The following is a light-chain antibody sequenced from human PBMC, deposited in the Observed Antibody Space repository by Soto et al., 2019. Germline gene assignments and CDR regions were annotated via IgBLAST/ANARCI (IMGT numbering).Light chain of an antibody. V-gene: IGKV1-39*01. Sequence: DIQMTQSPSSLSASVGDRVTITCRARQSINSYLNWYQQKPGKAPKLLIYAASSLQSAVPSRFTGSGSGTDFTLTISSLQPEDFATYYCQQSYSTPPVTVGQGTRLEIK. CDR1: QSINSY. CDR2: AAS. J-gene: IGKJ5*01. CDR3: QQSYSTPPVT.